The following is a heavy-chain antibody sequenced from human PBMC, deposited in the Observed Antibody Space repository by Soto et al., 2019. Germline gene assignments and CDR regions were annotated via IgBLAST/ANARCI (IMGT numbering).Heavy chain of an antibody. J-gene: IGHJ6*02. CDR1: GYSFTSYW. D-gene: IGHD2-8*01. V-gene: IGHV5-51*01. CDR2: IYPGDSDT. CDR3: ARHSVYCTNGVCFIYGMDV. Sequence: PGESLKISCKGSGYSFTSYWIGSVRQMPGKGLEWMWIIYPGDSDTRYSPSFQGQVTISADKSISTAYLQWSSLKASDTAMYYCARHSVYCTNGVCFIYGMDVWGQGTTVTVSS.